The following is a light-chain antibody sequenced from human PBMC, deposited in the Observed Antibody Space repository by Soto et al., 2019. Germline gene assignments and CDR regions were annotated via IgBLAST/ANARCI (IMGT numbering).Light chain of an antibody. CDR3: SSYTSTSPPFL. CDR2: GVS. CDR1: SSDIGDYNF. J-gene: IGLJ1*01. V-gene: IGLV2-14*01. Sequence: QSALTQPASVSGSPAQSITISCTGSSSDIGDYNFVSWYQQHPGKAPKLMIYGVSLRPSGVSDRFSGSKSGNTASLTISGLQALDEADYYCSSYTSTSPPFLFGTGTKLTVL.